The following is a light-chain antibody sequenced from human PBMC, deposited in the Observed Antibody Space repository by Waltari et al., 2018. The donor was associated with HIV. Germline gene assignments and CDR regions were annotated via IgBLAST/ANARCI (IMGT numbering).Light chain of an antibody. V-gene: IGKV1-5*03. CDR3: QQYNAYPWT. Sequence: DIQMTPSPSTLSASVGDRVTITCRASQSISSWLAWYQQKPGKAPKLLIYKASSLDSGVPSRFSGRGSGAEFTLTISSLQPDDFATYYCQQYNAYPWTFGQGTKVEIK. CDR1: QSISSW. J-gene: IGKJ1*01. CDR2: KAS.